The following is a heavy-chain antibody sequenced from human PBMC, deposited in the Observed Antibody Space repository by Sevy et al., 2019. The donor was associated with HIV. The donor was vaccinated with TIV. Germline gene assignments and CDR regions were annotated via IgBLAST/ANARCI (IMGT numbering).Heavy chain of an antibody. CDR1: GFTLSNYW. CDR2: IKQDGSEK. Sequence: GSLRLSCAASGFTLSNYWMSWVRQAPGKGLEWVANIKQDGSEKYYVDSVKGRFTISRDNAKNSLYLQMNSLRAEDTAVYYCARPYRTDPFYYSGSGGYYYPSYFDYWGQGTLVTVSS. V-gene: IGHV3-7*01. D-gene: IGHD3-22*01. J-gene: IGHJ4*02. CDR3: ARPYRTDPFYYSGSGGYYYPSYFDY.